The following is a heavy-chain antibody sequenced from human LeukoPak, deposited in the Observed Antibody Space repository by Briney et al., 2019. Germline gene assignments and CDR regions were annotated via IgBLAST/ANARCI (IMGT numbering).Heavy chain of an antibody. CDR2: ISSSGSTI. V-gene: IGHV3-48*03. D-gene: IGHD3-22*01. J-gene: IGHJ4*02. CDR1: GFTFSSYE. CDR3: ASTTLDYYDSSGYYYFDY. Sequence: PGGSLRLSCAASGFTFSSYEMNWVRQAPGKGLEWVSYISSSGSTIYYADSVKGRFTISRDNAKNSLYLQVNSLRAEDTAVYYCASTTLDYYDSSGYYYFDYWGQGTLVTVSS.